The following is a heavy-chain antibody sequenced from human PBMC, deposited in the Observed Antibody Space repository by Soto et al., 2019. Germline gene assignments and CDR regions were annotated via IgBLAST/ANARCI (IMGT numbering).Heavy chain of an antibody. CDR3: ARDVLLWFGALDY. D-gene: IGHD3-10*01. CDR1: GFTFSSYA. V-gene: IGHV3-30-3*01. Sequence: QVQLVESGGGVVQPGRSLRLSCAASGFTFSSYAVHWVRQAPGKGLEWVAVISYDGSNKYYADSVKGRFTISRDNSKNTLYLQMNSLRAEDTAVYYCARDVLLWFGALDYWGQGTLVTVSS. CDR2: ISYDGSNK. J-gene: IGHJ4*02.